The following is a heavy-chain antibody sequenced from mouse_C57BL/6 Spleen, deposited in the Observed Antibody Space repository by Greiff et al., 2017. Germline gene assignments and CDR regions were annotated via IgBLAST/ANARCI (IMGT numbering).Heavy chain of an antibody. CDR3: ASYYDYPLDY. V-gene: IGHV1-4*01. Sequence: QVQLQQSGAELARPGASVKMSCKASGYTFTSYTMHWVKQRPGQGLEWIGYINPSSGYTKYNQKFKDKATLTADKSSSTAYMQLSSLTSEDSAVYYCASYYDYPLDYWGQGTSVTVSS. D-gene: IGHD2-4*01. CDR2: INPSSGYT. J-gene: IGHJ4*01. CDR1: GYTFTSYT.